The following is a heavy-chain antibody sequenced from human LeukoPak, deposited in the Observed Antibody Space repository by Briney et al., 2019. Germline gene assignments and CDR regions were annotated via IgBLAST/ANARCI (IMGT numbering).Heavy chain of an antibody. Sequence: GGSLRLSCAASGFTFSSYAVSWVRQAPGKGLEWVSAISGSGGSTYYADSVKGRFTISRDNSKNTLYLQMNSLRAEDTAVYYCAKMEMTTVFKTKYYFDYWGQGTLVTVSS. CDR3: AKMEMTTVFKTKYYFDY. J-gene: IGHJ4*02. D-gene: IGHD4-11*01. CDR1: GFTFSSYA. CDR2: ISGSGGST. V-gene: IGHV3-23*01.